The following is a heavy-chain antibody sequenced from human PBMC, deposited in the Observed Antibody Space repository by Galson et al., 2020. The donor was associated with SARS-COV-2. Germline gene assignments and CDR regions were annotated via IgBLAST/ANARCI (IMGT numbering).Heavy chain of an antibody. J-gene: IGHJ5*02. CDR2: IYYSGSP. Sequence: SETLSLTCTVSGGPISSSSYYWGWIRQPPGKGLEWIGSIYYSGSPYYTPYLKSRVTISVDTSKNQFSLKLSSVTAADTAVYYCARAQKLRYFDWLLPGSWFDPWGQGTLVTVSS. CDR3: ARAQKLRYFDWLLPGSWFDP. CDR1: GGPISSSSYY. V-gene: IGHV4-39*07. D-gene: IGHD3-9*01.